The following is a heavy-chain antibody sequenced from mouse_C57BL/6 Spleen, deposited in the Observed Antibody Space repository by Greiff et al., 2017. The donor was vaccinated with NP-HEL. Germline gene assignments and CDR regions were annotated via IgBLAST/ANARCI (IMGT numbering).Heavy chain of an antibody. V-gene: IGHV1-22*01. CDR2: INPNNGGT. J-gene: IGHJ4*01. CDR1: GYTFTDYN. CDR3: ARLGNGNYSYYYAMDY. D-gene: IGHD2-1*01. Sequence: VQLQQSGPELVKPGASVKMSCKASGYTFTDYNMHWVKQSHGKSLEWIGYINPNNGGTSYNQKFKGKATLTVNKSSSTAYMELRSLTSEDSAVYYCARLGNGNYSYYYAMDYWGQGTSVTVSS.